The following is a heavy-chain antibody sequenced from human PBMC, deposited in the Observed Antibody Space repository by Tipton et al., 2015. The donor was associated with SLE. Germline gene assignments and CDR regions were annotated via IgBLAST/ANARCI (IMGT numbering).Heavy chain of an antibody. CDR1: GGSISSNTYY. Sequence: TLSLTCTVSGGSISSNTYYWGWIRQPPGKGLEWIGSIYYSGSTSYNPSLKSRVTISGDTSKNHFSLKLSSVTAADTAVYYCAGARTMVRGVISHRYGMDVWGQGITVTVSS. J-gene: IGHJ6*02. D-gene: IGHD3-10*01. CDR2: IYYSGST. V-gene: IGHV4-39*02. CDR3: AGARTMVRGVISHRYGMDV.